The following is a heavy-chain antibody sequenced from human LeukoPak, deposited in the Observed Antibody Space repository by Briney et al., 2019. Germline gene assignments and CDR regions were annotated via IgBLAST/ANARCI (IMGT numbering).Heavy chain of an antibody. CDR1: GGTYSSYA. Sequence: SVKVSCKASGGTYSSYAISWVRQAPGQGLEWMGRIIPIFGTANYAQKFQGRVTITTDESTSTAYMELSSLRSEDTAVYYCASRHKAHIRPPRDYYYMDVWGKGTTVTASS. CDR3: ASRHKAHIRPPRDYYYMDV. J-gene: IGHJ6*03. CDR2: IIPIFGTA. V-gene: IGHV1-69*05. D-gene: IGHD2-21*01.